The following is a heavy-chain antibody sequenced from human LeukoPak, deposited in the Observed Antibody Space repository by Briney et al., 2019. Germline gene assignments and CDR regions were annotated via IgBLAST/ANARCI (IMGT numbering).Heavy chain of an antibody. CDR1: GFSFSTYW. CDR3: AKDSSGYYFGLPGDAFDI. J-gene: IGHJ3*02. Sequence: PGGSLRLSCVASGFSFSTYWMHWVRQVPGKGLVWVSRINPDGSSTNYADSVKGRFTISRDDSKNTLYLQMNSLRAEDTAVYYCAKDSSGYYFGLPGDAFDIWGQGTMVTVSS. CDR2: INPDGSST. D-gene: IGHD3-22*01. V-gene: IGHV3-74*01.